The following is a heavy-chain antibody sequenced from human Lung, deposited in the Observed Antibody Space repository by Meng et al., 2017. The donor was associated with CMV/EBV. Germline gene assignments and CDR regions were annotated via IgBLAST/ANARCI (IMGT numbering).Heavy chain of an antibody. Sequence: SXXVSXKASGGTFSAHAISWARQAPGQGLEWMGGLIPMFGAVNFAQNFRGRVTLTTDGSTTTAYMELRRLGYEDTALYFCARGVVHDYSTRQWDIDQWGQGTXVNGAS. V-gene: IGHV1-69*05. CDR1: GGTFSAHA. CDR2: LIPMFGAV. D-gene: IGHD4-11*01. CDR3: ARGVVHDYSTRQWDIDQ. J-gene: IGHJ4*02.